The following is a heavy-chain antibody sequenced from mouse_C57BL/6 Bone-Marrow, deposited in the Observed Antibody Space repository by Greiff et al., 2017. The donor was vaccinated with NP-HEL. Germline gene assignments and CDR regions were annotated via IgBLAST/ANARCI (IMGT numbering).Heavy chain of an antibody. Sequence: QVQLKHPGAELVKPGASVKLSCKASGYTFTSYLMHWVKQRPGRGLEWIGRIDPNSGGTKYNEKFKSKATLTVDKPSSTAYMQLNSLTSEDSAVYDCARSYYGSSSFDYWGQGTTLTVSS. J-gene: IGHJ2*01. V-gene: IGHV1-72*01. CDR3: ARSYYGSSSFDY. CDR1: GYTFTSYL. CDR2: IDPNSGGT. D-gene: IGHD1-1*01.